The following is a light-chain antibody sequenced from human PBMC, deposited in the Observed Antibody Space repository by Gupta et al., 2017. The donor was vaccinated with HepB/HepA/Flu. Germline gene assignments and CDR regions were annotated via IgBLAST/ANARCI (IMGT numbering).Light chain of an antibody. J-gene: IGKJ2*01. CDR1: QSVSRY. CDR3: QQRFSPRST. V-gene: IGKV1-39*01. CDR2: KTS. Sequence: DIQMTQSPSSLSASVGDRVTITFRASQSVSRYVNWYQQKQGGVPKLLIYKTSTRQSGVPARLGGGGLGKDFSLTINKRKPEDFATDTGQQRFSPRSTFAKGTTL.